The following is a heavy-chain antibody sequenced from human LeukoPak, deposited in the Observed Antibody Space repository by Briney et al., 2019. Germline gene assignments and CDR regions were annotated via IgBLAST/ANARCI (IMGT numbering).Heavy chain of an antibody. Sequence: GASPRLSCAASGFTFSSYAMSWVRQAPGKGLEWVSAIRGNGADTYYADSVKGRFTISRDNSKNTLYQQMNSLRAEDTAVYYCAKVPNSGSYYYFDYWGQGALVTVSS. CDR1: GFTFSSYA. D-gene: IGHD1-26*01. J-gene: IGHJ4*02. V-gene: IGHV3-23*01. CDR3: AKVPNSGSYYYFDY. CDR2: IRGNGADT.